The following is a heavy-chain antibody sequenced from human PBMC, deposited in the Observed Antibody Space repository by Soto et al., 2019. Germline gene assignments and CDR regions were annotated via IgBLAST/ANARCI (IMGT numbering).Heavy chain of an antibody. CDR2: IYYSGST. V-gene: IGHV4-31*03. Sequence: SETLSLTCTVSGGSISSGGYYWSWIRQHPGKGLEWIGYIYYSGSTYYNPSLKSRVTISVDTSKNQFSLKLSSVTAADTAVYYCARGPRSIFGVVTTTAGYYFDYWGQGTLVTVSS. D-gene: IGHD3-3*01. CDR1: GGSISSGGYY. J-gene: IGHJ4*02. CDR3: ARGPRSIFGVVTTTAGYYFDY.